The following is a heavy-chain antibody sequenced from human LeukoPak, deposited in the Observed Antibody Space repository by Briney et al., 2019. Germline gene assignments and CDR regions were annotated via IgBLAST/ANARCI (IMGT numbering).Heavy chain of an antibody. CDR1: GFSVSLNY. V-gene: IGHV3-53*01. Sequence: GGSLTLSCAASGFSVSLNYMNWVRQAPGKGLEWVSILYSGSDTYYADSVKGRFTISRDSSKNMLFLHMNSLRAEDTALYCARVGDHFHWYLDLWGRGTLVTVSS. D-gene: IGHD3-3*02. CDR3: ARVGDHFHWYLDL. CDR2: LYSGSDT. J-gene: IGHJ2*01.